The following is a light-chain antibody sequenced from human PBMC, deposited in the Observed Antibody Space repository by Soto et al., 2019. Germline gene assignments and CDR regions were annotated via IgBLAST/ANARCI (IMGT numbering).Light chain of an antibody. J-gene: IGLJ1*01. CDR1: SSDVGGFNY. V-gene: IGLV2-14*01. CDR2: EVS. Sequence: QSALTQPASVSGSPGQSITISCTGTSSDVGGFNYVSWHQQHPGKAPKVMIYEVSNRPSGVSNRFSGSKSGNTASLTISGLQAEDESDYYCSSYTSSTTLYVFGTGTKVTV. CDR3: SSYTSSTTLYV.